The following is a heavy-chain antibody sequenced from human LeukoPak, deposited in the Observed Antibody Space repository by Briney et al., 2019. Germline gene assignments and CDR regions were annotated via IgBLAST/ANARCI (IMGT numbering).Heavy chain of an antibody. CDR3: ARDLKTGAIPSWFDP. Sequence: GGSLRLSCAASGFTFSSYSMNWVRQAPGKGLEWVSYISSSGSTIYYADSVKGRFTISRDNAKNSLYLQMNSLRAEDTAVYYCARDLKTGAIPSWFDPWGQGTLVTVSS. CDR1: GFTFSSYS. V-gene: IGHV3-48*04. J-gene: IGHJ5*02. D-gene: IGHD3-9*01. CDR2: ISSSGSTI.